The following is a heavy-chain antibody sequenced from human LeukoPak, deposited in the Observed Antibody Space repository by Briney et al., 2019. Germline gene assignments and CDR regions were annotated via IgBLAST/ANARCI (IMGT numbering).Heavy chain of an antibody. CDR2: ISSTSSYI. CDR1: GFTFSSYS. Sequence: GGSLRLSCAASGFTFSSYSMNWVRQAPGKGLEWVSSISSTSSYIYYADSVKGRFTISRDNAKNSLYLLMNSVRTEDTSVYYCAATYYYDGSGDYWGQGTLVTVSS. V-gene: IGHV3-21*01. CDR3: AATYYYDGSGDY. D-gene: IGHD3-22*01. J-gene: IGHJ4*02.